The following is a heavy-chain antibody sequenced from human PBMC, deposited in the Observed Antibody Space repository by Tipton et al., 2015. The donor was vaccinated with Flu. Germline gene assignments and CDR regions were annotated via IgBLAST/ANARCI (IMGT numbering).Heavy chain of an antibody. V-gene: IGHV4-38-2*01. Sequence: TLSLTCAVSGYSISSGYYWGWIRQPPGKGLEWIGSIYHSGSTYYNPSLKSRVTISVDTSKNQFSLKLSSVTAADTAVYYCARAPGIWFGELSSTWFDPWGQGTLVTVSS. CDR1: GYSISSGYY. D-gene: IGHD3-10*01. CDR2: IYHSGST. CDR3: ARAPGIWFGELSSTWFDP. J-gene: IGHJ5*02.